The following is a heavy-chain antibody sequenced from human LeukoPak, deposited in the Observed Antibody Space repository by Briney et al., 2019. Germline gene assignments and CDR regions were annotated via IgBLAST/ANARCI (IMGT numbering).Heavy chain of an antibody. CDR3: ARDPSIAARKPYWYFDL. Sequence: ASVKVSCKASGYTFTGYYMHWVRQAPGQGLEWMGWINPNSGGTNYAQKFQGRVTMTRDTSISTAYMELSRLRSDDTAVYYCARDPSIAARKPYWYFDLWGRDTLVTVSS. V-gene: IGHV1-2*02. J-gene: IGHJ2*01. CDR2: INPNSGGT. CDR1: GYTFTGYY. D-gene: IGHD6-6*01.